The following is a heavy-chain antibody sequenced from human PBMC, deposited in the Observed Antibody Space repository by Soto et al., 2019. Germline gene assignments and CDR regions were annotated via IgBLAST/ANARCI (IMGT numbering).Heavy chain of an antibody. CDR2: IYWDDDK. D-gene: IGHD2-21*02. CDR3: AHSRCGGDCPPSSSSHYYYGMDV. CDR1: GFSLSTSGVG. V-gene: IGHV2-5*02. J-gene: IGHJ6*02. Sequence: QITLKESGPTLVKPTQTLTLTCTFSGFSLSTSGVGVGWIRQPPGKALEWLALIYWDDDKRYSPSLKSRLTITKETSKNQVVLTMTNMDPVDTATYYCAHSRCGGDCPPSSSSHYYYGMDVWGQGTTVTVSS.